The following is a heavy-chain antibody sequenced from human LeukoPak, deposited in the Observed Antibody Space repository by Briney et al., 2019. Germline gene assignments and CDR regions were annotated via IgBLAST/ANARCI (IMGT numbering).Heavy chain of an antibody. J-gene: IGHJ4*02. CDR2: MNPKSGNT. CDR3: ARGGYSSSWYYFDY. D-gene: IGHD6-13*01. CDR1: GYSFSSHD. V-gene: IGHV1-8*01. Sequence: ASVKVSCKDSGYSFSSHDINWVRQATGQGLEWMGWMNPKSGNTDHAQKFQGRVTSTRDTSISTAYMELSRLRSDDTAVYYCARGGYSSSWYYFDYWGQGTLVTVSS.